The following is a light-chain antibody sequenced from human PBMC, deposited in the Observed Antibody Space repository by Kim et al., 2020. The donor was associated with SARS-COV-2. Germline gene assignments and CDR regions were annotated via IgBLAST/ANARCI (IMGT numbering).Light chain of an antibody. V-gene: IGKV3-20*01. CDR1: QDVRGSH. J-gene: IGKJ2*01. CDR2: GTS. CDR3: QHYGGPPYT. Sequence: LCLGGGVALPCRASQDVRGSHLAWYQHKPGPAPRPLIYGTSSRATGIPDRFSGSGSGTDFTLTIGRLEPEDVAVYYCQHYGGPPYTFGQGTKLEI.